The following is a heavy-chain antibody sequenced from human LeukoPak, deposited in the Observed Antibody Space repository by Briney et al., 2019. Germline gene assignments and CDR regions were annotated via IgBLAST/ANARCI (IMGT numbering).Heavy chain of an antibody. CDR1: GFTFSSYS. CDR2: ISSSSSYI. V-gene: IGHV3-21*04. CDR3: ARDARIVVDSYYYYYGMDV. J-gene: IGHJ6*02. Sequence: PGGSLRLSCAASGFTFSSYSMNWVRQAPGKGLEWVSSISSSSSYIYYAGSVKGRFTISRDNSKNTLYLQMNSLRAEDTAVYYCARDARIVVDSYYYYYGMDVWGQGTTVTVSS. D-gene: IGHD3-22*01.